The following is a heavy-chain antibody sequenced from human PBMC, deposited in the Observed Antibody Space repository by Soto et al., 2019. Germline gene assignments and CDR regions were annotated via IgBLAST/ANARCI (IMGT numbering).Heavy chain of an antibody. CDR1: GYTFSDSD. D-gene: IGHD3-16*01. CDR3: ARGNPFNYAGFDV. J-gene: IGHJ6*02. CDR2: MNAKSGDT. V-gene: IGHV1-8*01. Sequence: ASVKVSCKASGYTFSDSDINWLRQASGQGPEWMGWMNAKSGDTFFAQRFQGKFNMTWDTSLSTAYMEVGSLTSDDTAIYYCARGNPFNYAGFDVWGQGTTVTVSS.